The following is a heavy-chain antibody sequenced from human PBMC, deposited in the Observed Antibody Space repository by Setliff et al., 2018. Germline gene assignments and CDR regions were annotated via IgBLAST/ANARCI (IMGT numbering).Heavy chain of an antibody. Sequence: GSLRLSCAASGFTFNNCGMHWVRQAPGKGLEWVAFIEFDGTKIYYADSVKGRFTISRDNSKNTLYLQMNSLRAEDTAVYYCAKDDYYYDSYFDYWGQGTLVTVSS. D-gene: IGHD3-22*01. CDR1: GFTFNNCG. CDR2: IEFDGTKI. J-gene: IGHJ4*02. V-gene: IGHV3-30*02. CDR3: AKDDYYYDSYFDY.